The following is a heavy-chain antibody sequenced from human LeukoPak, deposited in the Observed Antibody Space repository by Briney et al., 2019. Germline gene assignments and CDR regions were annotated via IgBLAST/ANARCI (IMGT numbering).Heavy chain of an antibody. CDR3: AKDPPGITIFGVVIMGAFDI. V-gene: IGHV3-30*02. D-gene: IGHD3-3*01. CDR1: GLTFSSYG. J-gene: IGHJ3*02. CDR2: IRYDGSNK. Sequence: PGGSLRLSCAASGLTFSSYGMHWVRQAPGKGLEWVAFIRYDGSNKYYADSVKGRFTISRDNSKNTLYLQMNSLRAEDTAVYYCAKDPPGITIFGVVIMGAFDIWGQGTMVTVSS.